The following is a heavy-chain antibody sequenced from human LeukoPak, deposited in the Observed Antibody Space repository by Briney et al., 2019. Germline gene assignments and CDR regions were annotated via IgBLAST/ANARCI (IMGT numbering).Heavy chain of an antibody. CDR3: AREARWFGEPYLDY. V-gene: IGHV3-48*03. CDR2: ISNSGNTK. J-gene: IGHJ4*02. D-gene: IGHD3-10*01. CDR1: GFTFSNYE. Sequence: GGSLRLSCAASGFTFSNYEMNWIRQAPGKGLEWISYISNSGNTKYYADSVKGRFSISRDNANNSVYLQMNSLRAEDTAVYYCAREARWFGEPYLDYWGQGTLVTVSS.